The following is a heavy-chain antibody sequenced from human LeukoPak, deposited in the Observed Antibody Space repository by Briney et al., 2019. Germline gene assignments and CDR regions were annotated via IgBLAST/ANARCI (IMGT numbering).Heavy chain of an antibody. CDR2: ISSSSSYI. CDR1: GFTFSSYS. Sequence: PGGSLRLSCAASGFTFSSYSMNWVRQAPGKGLEWVSSISSSSSYIYYADSVEGRFTISRDNAKNSLYLQMNSLRAEDTAVYYCARVTAVAGTSDYWGQGTLVTVSS. V-gene: IGHV3-21*01. CDR3: ARVTAVAGTSDY. J-gene: IGHJ4*02. D-gene: IGHD6-19*01.